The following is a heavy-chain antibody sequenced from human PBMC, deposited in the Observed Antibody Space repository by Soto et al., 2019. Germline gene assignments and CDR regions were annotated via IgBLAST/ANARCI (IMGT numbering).Heavy chain of an antibody. V-gene: IGHV1-18*01. J-gene: IGHJ6*03. CDR3: ARVRQIVGYFYYYMDV. Sequence: QVQLLQSGAEVKKPGASVKVSCKASGYTFTNYGITWVRQAPGQGLEWMGWISAYNGNTHYTQRLQGRVTMTTDTSTSTAYMELRGLRSEDTAVYYCARVRQIVGYFYYYMDVWGKGTTVTVSS. CDR2: ISAYNGNT. D-gene: IGHD6-6*01. CDR1: GYTFTNYG.